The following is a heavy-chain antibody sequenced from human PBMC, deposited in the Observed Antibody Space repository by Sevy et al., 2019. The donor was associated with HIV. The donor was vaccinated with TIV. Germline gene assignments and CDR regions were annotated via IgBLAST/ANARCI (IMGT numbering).Heavy chain of an antibody. Sequence: GGSLRLSCAASEFTFSSYGMHWVRQAPGKGLEWVAFIRYDGSNKYYADSVKGRFTISRDNSKNTLYLQMNSLRAEDTAVYYCAKESLRFLEWLSAYYGMDVWGQGTTVTVSS. CDR2: IRYDGSNK. J-gene: IGHJ6*02. D-gene: IGHD3-3*01. CDR3: AKESLRFLEWLSAYYGMDV. CDR1: EFTFSSYG. V-gene: IGHV3-30*02.